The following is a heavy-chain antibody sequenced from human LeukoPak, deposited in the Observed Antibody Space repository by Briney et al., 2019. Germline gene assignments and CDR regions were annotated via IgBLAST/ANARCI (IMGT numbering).Heavy chain of an antibody. CDR2: IGDSGDPI. CDR3: AKDARRSSGWYFFDH. Sequence: GGSLRLSCAASGFAFSSQAMGWVRQAPGKGLEWVSVIGDSGDPIYYADSVKGRFTISRDNSKNTLYLQMNSLRAEDTALYYCAKDARRSSGWYFFDHWGQGTLVTVSS. V-gene: IGHV3-23*01. J-gene: IGHJ4*02. CDR1: GFAFSSQA. D-gene: IGHD6-19*01.